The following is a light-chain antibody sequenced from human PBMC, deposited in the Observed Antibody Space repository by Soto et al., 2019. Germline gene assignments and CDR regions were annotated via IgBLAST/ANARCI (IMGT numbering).Light chain of an antibody. V-gene: IGKV1-33*01. CDR2: DAS. CDR1: QDVKNY. Sequence: DLQMTQSPSSLSASVGDRVTITCQASQDVKNYLNWYQQKPGKAPKLLIYDASHLETGVPSRFSGSGSGTDFTFTISSLQPEDIATYFCHQSDNLPFTFGPGTKVDIK. J-gene: IGKJ3*01. CDR3: HQSDNLPFT.